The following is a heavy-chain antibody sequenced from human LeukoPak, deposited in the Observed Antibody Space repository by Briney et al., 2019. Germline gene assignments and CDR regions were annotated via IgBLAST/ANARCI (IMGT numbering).Heavy chain of an antibody. CDR1: GFTFSSYA. Sequence: GRSLRLSCAASGFTFSSYAMHWVRRAPGKGLEWVAVISYDGSNKYYADSVKGRFTISRDNSKNTLYLQMNSLRAEDTAVYYCARDGGDWGQGTLVTVSS. D-gene: IGHD3-16*01. CDR2: ISYDGSNK. V-gene: IGHV3-30-3*01. CDR3: ARDGGD. J-gene: IGHJ4*02.